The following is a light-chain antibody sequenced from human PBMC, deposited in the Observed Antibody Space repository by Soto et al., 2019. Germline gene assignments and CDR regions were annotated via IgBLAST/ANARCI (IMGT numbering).Light chain of an antibody. CDR3: QQYGYSLT. V-gene: IGKV3-20*01. CDR1: QSVNSNY. J-gene: IGKJ4*01. Sequence: EIVLTQSPGTLSLSPGERATLSCGASQSVNSNYLAWYQQKPGQAPRLLIYGASSRATGIPDRISGSGSGTDFTLTISRLEPEDFAVYYCQQYGYSLTFGGGTKVEIK. CDR2: GAS.